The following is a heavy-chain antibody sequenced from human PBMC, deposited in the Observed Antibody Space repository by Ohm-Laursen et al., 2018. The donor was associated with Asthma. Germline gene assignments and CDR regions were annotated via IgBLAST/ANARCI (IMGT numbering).Heavy chain of an antibody. CDR1: GFTFSSHA. CDR3: ARDNFAFWIGSPPDY. Sequence: SLRLSCAASGFTFSSHAMHWVRQAPGKGLEWVAFISYDGSNIYYGDSVKGRFTVFRDNSNYILYLQMNSLRAEDTAVYYCARDNFAFWIGSPPDYWGQGTLVTVSS. J-gene: IGHJ4*02. CDR2: ISYDGSNI. V-gene: IGHV3-30*03. D-gene: IGHD3-3*01.